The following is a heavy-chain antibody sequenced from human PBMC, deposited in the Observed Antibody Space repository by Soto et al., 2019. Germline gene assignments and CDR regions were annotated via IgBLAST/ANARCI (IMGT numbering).Heavy chain of an antibody. Sequence: ASVKVSCKASGYTFTSYAMHWVRQAPGQRLEWMGWINAGNGNTKYSQKFQGRVTITRDTSASTAYMELSSLRSEDTAVYYCARGTIVVPADKAAFDIWGQGTMVTVSS. J-gene: IGHJ3*02. D-gene: IGHD2-2*01. CDR1: GYTFTSYA. V-gene: IGHV1-3*01. CDR2: INAGNGNT. CDR3: ARGTIVVPADKAAFDI.